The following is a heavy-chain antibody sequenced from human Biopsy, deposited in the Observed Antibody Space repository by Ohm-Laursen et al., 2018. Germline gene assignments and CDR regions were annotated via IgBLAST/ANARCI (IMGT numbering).Heavy chain of an antibody. CDR3: ARVRGGFLEWFDY. J-gene: IGHJ5*01. D-gene: IGHD3-3*01. Sequence: SDTLSLTCTVSGESMWTYYWSWIRQPPGKVMEWIASIYYSGTTHKNPSLKSRVTISVDTSQGLLSLDLSSVTAADTAVYYCARVRGGFLEWFDYWGHGTLVTVSS. CDR2: IYYSGTT. V-gene: IGHV4-59*07. CDR1: GESMWTYY.